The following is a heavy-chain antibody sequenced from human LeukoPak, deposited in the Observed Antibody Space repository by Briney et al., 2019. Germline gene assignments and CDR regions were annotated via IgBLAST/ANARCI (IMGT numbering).Heavy chain of an antibody. V-gene: IGHV5-51*01. CDR1: GFTFTNYC. CDR2: GHAGDSGA. CDR3: ARFGYSTSLDFYLDV. J-gene: IGHJ2*01. D-gene: IGHD6-13*01. Sequence: GESLKISCQASGFTFTNYCIAWVRQMPGKGLEWMGIGHAGDSGARYSPAFQDQVTLSADKSISTAYLQWNSLRASDSAMYFCARFGYSTSLDFYLDVWGRGTLVAVSS.